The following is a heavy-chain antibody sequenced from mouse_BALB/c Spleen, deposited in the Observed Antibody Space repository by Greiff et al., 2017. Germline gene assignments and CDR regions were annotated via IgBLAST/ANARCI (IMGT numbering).Heavy chain of an antibody. Sequence: EVQLQQSGPSLVKPSQTLSLTCSVTGDSITSGYWNWIRKFPGNKLEYMGYISYSGSTYYNPSLKSRISITRDTSKNQYYLQLNSVTTEDTATYYCARCYGNYRAWFAYWGQGTLVTVSA. CDR3: ARCYGNYRAWFAY. CDR1: GDSITSGY. J-gene: IGHJ3*01. CDR2: ISYSGST. V-gene: IGHV3-8*02. D-gene: IGHD2-1*01.